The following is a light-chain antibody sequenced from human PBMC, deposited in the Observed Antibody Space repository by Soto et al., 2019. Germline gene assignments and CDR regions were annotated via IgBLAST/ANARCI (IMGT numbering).Light chain of an antibody. CDR1: QSVSSY. V-gene: IGKV3-11*01. CDR3: QQRSNWPIT. Sequence: EIEVTQSPATLSLSPGERATLSCRASQSVSSYLAWYQQKPGQAPRLLMYDASNRATGIPARFSGSGPGTDFTLTISSLEPEDFEVYYCQQRSNWPITFGQGTRLEIK. J-gene: IGKJ5*01. CDR2: DAS.